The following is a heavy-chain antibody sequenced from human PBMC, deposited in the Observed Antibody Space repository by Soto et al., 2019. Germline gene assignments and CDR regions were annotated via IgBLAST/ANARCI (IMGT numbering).Heavy chain of an antibody. Sequence: HPGGSLRLSCAASGFTFSSYAMHWVRQAPGKGLEWVAVISYDGSNKYYADSVKGRFTISRDNSKNTLYLQMNSLRAEDTAVYYCAREGWARYSYGPYCSGGSCYARPTYFDYWGQGTLVTVSS. CDR3: AREGWARYSYGPYCSGGSCYARPTYFDY. CDR1: GFTFSSYA. CDR2: ISYDGSNK. D-gene: IGHD2-15*01. V-gene: IGHV3-30-3*01. J-gene: IGHJ4*02.